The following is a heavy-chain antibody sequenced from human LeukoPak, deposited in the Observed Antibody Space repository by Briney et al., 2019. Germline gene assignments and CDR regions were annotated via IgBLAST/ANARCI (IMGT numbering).Heavy chain of an antibody. Sequence: ASVKDSCKASGYTFTGYYMHWVRLAPGQGLEWMGWINPNSGGTNYAQKFQGRVTMTRDTSISTAYMELSRLRSDDTAVYYCAGEKCSGGSRYSPLHYYGMNVWGQGTTVTVSS. CDR3: AGEKCSGGSRYSPLHYYGMNV. D-gene: IGHD2-15*01. CDR2: INPNSGGT. CDR1: GYTFTGYY. J-gene: IGHJ6*02. V-gene: IGHV1-2*02.